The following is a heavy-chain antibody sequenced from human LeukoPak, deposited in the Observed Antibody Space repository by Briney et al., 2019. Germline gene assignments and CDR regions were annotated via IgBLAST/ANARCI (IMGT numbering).Heavy chain of an antibody. J-gene: IGHJ4*02. Sequence: GGSLRLSCAASGFTFSSYGMHWVRQAPGKGLEWVAFIRYDGSNKYYADSVKGRFTISRDNSKNTLYLQMNSLRAEDTAVYYCAKSYDSVYSSSLGDYWGQGTLVTVSS. CDR1: GFTFSSYG. V-gene: IGHV3-30*02. CDR3: AKSYDSVYSSSLGDY. CDR2: IRYDGSNK. D-gene: IGHD6-13*01.